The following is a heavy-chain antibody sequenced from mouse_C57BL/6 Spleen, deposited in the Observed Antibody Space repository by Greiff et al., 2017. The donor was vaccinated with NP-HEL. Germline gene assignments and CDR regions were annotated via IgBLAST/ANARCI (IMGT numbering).Heavy chain of an antibody. CDR1: GYTFTSYG. Sequence: VQLQQSGAELARPGASVKLSCKASGYTFTSYGIRWVKQSPGQGLEWIGEIYPRSGNTYYNEKFKGKATLTADKSSSTAYMELRSLTSEDSAVYFCARVNDYYGFAYWGQGTLVTVSA. CDR2: IYPRSGNT. D-gene: IGHD1-1*01. J-gene: IGHJ3*01. V-gene: IGHV1-81*01. CDR3: ARVNDYYGFAY.